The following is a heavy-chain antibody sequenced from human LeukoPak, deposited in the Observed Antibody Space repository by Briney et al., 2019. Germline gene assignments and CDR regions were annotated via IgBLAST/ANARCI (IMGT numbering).Heavy chain of an antibody. J-gene: IGHJ4*02. Sequence: GESLKISCKGSGYSFTSYCIGWVRQMPGKGLEGMGIIYPGDSYTRYSPSFKGQLTISADKSLSTAHLQGRSLKPSDTAMYYWARHMVTGSWYWAYYFDYWGQGTLVTVSS. V-gene: IGHV5-51*01. D-gene: IGHD5-18*01. CDR3: ARHMVTGSWYWAYYFDY. CDR1: GYSFTSYC. CDR2: IYPGDSYT.